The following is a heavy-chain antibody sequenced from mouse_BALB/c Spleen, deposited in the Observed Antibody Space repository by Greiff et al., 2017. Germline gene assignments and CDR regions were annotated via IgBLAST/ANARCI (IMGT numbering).Heavy chain of an antibody. V-gene: IGHV3-8*02. CDR3: ARYYDGSSPTEYFDV. J-gene: IGHJ1*01. D-gene: IGHD1-1*01. Sequence: EVQLMESGPRLVKPSQTLSLTCSVTGDSITSGYWNWIRKFPGNKLEYMGYISYSGSTYYNPSLKSRISITRDTSKNQYYLQLNSVTTEDTATYYCARYYDGSSPTEYFDVWGAGTTVTVSS. CDR1: GDSITSGY. CDR2: ISYSGST.